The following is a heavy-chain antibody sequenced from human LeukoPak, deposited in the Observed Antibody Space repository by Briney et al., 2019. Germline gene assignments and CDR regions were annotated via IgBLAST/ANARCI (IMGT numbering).Heavy chain of an antibody. J-gene: IGHJ4*02. D-gene: IGHD1-26*01. CDR1: GGSISSSSYY. CDR3: ARQKGSYYGFIDY. V-gene: IGHV4-39*01. CDR2: IYYSGST. Sequence: PSETLSLTCTVSGGSISSSSYYWGWIRQPPGKGLEWIGSIYYSGSTYYNPSLKSRVTISVDTSKNQFSLKLNSVTASDTAVYYCARQKGSYYGFIDYWGQGTLVTVSS.